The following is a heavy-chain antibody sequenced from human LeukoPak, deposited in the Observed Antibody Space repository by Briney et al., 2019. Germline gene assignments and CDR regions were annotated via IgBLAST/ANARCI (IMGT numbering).Heavy chain of an antibody. CDR2: INPKSGGT. D-gene: IGHD2-2*01. Sequence: ASVKVSCKASGYTFTDYYIHWVRQAPGQGLECMGWINPKSGGTNYVQKFQGRVTMTRDTSISPAYMELSSLRSADTAVYYCARGCGTSCVKEGLRLGDWRQGTLVTVCS. CDR3: ARGCGTSCVKEGLRLGD. CDR1: GYTFTDYY. J-gene: IGHJ4*02. V-gene: IGHV1-2*02.